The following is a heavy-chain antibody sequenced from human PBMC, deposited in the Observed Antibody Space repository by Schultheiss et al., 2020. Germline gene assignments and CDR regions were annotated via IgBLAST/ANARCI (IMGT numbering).Heavy chain of an antibody. V-gene: IGHV3-30*03. J-gene: IGHJ4*02. CDR2: TLADGRTK. CDR3: ARDFSGSSTSLTAFDY. Sequence: GESLKISCAASGFTFSDHYIDWVRQAPGKGLEWVAVTLADGRTKYYANSVKGRFTSSRDNSKNTLYLQMNSLRAEDTAVYYCARDFSGSSTSLTAFDYWGQGTLVTVSS. D-gene: IGHD2-2*01. CDR1: GFTFSDHY.